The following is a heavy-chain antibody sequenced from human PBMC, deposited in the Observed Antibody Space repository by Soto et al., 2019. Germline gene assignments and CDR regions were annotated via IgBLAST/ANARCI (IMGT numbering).Heavy chain of an antibody. CDR3: ARDRNAAGSDY. Sequence: LRLSCAASGFTFSDFYMSWIRQAPGKGLEWISYISSGSTNIFYADSVKGRFTVSRDNAKNSVYLQMDSLRAEDTAVYYCARDRNAAGSDYWGQGTLVTVSS. J-gene: IGHJ4*02. D-gene: IGHD1-1*01. V-gene: IGHV3-11*01. CDR1: GFTFSDFY. CDR2: ISSGSTNI.